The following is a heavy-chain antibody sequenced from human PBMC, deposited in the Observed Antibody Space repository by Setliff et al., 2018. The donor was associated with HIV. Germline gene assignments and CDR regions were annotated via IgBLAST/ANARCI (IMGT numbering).Heavy chain of an antibody. D-gene: IGHD3-10*01. CDR3: ARGWGLWFGQLSILPLDP. CDR2: FDPEDGET. CDR1: GYTLTELS. J-gene: IGHJ5*02. Sequence: ASVKVSCKISGYTLTELSIHWVRQAPGKGLEWMANFDPEDGETFYAQKFQGRLTMTEDTSTTTAFMELSSLRSDDTALYFCARGWGLWFGQLSILPLDPWGQGTLVTVSS. V-gene: IGHV1-24*01.